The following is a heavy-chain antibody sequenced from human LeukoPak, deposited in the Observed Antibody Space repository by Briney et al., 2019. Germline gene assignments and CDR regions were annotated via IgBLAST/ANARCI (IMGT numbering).Heavy chain of an antibody. CDR2: INWNGGST. D-gene: IGHD1-26*01. J-gene: IGHJ4*02. CDR3: ARSWWELRGVFEY. V-gene: IGHV3-20*04. CDR1: GFTFVDYG. Sequence: GGSLRLSCAASGFTFVDYGMSWVRQAPGKGLEWVSGINWNGGSTGYVDSVKGRVTISRDNAKNSLYLQMNSLRAEDTALYYCARSWWELRGVFEYWGQGTLVTVSS.